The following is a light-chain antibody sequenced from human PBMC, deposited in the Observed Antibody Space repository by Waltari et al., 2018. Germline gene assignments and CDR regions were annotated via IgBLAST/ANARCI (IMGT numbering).Light chain of an antibody. CDR2: GAS. CDR1: ESVSSI. CDR3: QQYYHWVA. Sequence: EIVMTQSPATLSVSPGERATLSCRASESVSSIVAWYQQKPGQAPRLLIYGASTRATGVPAKFRGSGSGTDFTLTISSLQSEDFAVYYCQQYYHWVAFGGGTWVQIK. J-gene: IGKJ4*01. V-gene: IGKV3-15*01.